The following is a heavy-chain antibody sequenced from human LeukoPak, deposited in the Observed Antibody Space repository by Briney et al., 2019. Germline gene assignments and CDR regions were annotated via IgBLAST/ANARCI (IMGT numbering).Heavy chain of an antibody. V-gene: IGHV4-39*01. CDR1: GGSISSSSYY. Sequence: PSETLSLTCTVSGGSISSSSYYWGWIRQPPGKGLEWIGSIYYSGSTYYNPSLKSRVTISVDTSKNQFSLKLSSVTAADTAVYYCARRPRTVPVPYFDYWGQGTLVPVSS. J-gene: IGHJ4*02. CDR2: IYYSGST. CDR3: ARRPRTVPVPYFDY. D-gene: IGHD4-4*01.